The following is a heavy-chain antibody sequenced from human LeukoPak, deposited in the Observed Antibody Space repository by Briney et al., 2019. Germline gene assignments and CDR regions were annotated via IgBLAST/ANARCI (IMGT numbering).Heavy chain of an antibody. V-gene: IGHV4-34*01. CDR3: ARGGSSSWYGDAFDF. CDR1: GESFSDYY. J-gene: IGHJ3*01. CDR2: INHSGST. Sequence: SETLSLTCAVYGESFSDYYWTWIRQPPGRGLEWLGEINHSGSTNYNPSLKSRVTMSVDTSKNQFSLKLSSVTAADTAVYFCARGGSSSWYGDAFDFWGQGTMGTVSS. D-gene: IGHD6-13*01.